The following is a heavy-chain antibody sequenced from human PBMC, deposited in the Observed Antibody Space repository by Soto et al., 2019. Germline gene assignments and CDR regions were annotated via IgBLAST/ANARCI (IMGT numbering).Heavy chain of an antibody. Sequence: QVQLQESGPGLVKPSETLSLTCTVSGGSVSSGSYYWSWIRQPPGKGLEWIGYIYYSGSTNYNPSLKSRVTISVDTSKNQFSLKLSSVTAADTAVYYCASGVGMVYWGQGTLVTVSS. CDR1: GGSVSSGSYY. J-gene: IGHJ4*02. V-gene: IGHV4-61*01. CDR2: IYYSGST. CDR3: ASGVGMVY. D-gene: IGHD2-8*01.